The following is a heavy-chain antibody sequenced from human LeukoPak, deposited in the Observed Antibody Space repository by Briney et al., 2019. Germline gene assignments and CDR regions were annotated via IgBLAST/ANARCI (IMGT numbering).Heavy chain of an antibody. Sequence: PGGSLRPSCAASGFTFSSYWMNWVRQAPGKGLVWVSRIASDGSSTTYADSVKGRFSISRDNAKNTPYLQMNSLRAEDTAMYYCANDPHDSSGYYYYYGMDVWGQGTTVTVSS. D-gene: IGHD3-22*01. V-gene: IGHV3-74*01. CDR2: IASDGSST. CDR1: GFTFSSYW. CDR3: ANDPHDSSGYYYYYGMDV. J-gene: IGHJ6*02.